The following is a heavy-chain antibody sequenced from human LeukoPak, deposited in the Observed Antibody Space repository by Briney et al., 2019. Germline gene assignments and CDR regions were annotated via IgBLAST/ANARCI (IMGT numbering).Heavy chain of an antibody. CDR2: IKQTGSDT. CDR1: GFNFSSYG. Sequence: GRSLRLSCAASGFNFSSYGMHWVRQAPGKGLEWVANIKQTGSDTYYVDSVRGRFTISRDNAKNSLYLQVNGLRAEDTAVYYCAREDPVAILSHWGQGTLVTVSS. V-gene: IGHV3-7*01. CDR3: AREDPVAILSH. D-gene: IGHD2-21*01. J-gene: IGHJ4*02.